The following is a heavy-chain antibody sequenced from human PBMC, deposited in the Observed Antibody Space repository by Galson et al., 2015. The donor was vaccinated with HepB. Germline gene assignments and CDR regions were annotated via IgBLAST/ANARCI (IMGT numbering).Heavy chain of an antibody. Sequence: TLSLTCAVSGGSIISSSWWSWVRQSPGKGLEWIGEIYHSGSTDYNPSLKSRVTISVDTSKNQFSLTLTSMTAADTAVYYCAREGVDGRGYRDHYLDSWGQGTLVTVSS. D-gene: IGHD3-22*01. CDR2: IYHSGST. CDR1: GGSIISSSW. J-gene: IGHJ4*02. CDR3: AREGVDGRGYRDHYLDS. V-gene: IGHV4-4*02.